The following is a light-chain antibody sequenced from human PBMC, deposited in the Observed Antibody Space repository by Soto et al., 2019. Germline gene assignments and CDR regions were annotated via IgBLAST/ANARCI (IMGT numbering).Light chain of an antibody. V-gene: IGLV2-14*01. CDR1: NRDVGSYNL. CDR3: SSYTTTSTLV. J-gene: IGLJ3*02. Sequence: QSVLTQPASVSGSPGQSITIACTGTNRDVGSYNLVSWYQQRPGEAPKLIISEVRNRPSGISYRFTGSKSGNTASLTISGLQAEDEADYYCSSYTTTSTLVFGGGNKVTVL. CDR2: EVR.